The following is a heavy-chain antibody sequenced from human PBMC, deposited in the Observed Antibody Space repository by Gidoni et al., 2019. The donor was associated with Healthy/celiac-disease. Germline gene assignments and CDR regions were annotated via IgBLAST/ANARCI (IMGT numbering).Heavy chain of an antibody. CDR1: GGTFQQNASSMCVPDQDT. Sequence: QVQLVQSGAEVKKPGSSVKVSCKASGGTFQQNASSMCVPDQDTAIRVFAIPPGQGLEWMGGIIPIFGTANYAQKFQGRVTITADESTSTAYMELSSLRSEDTAVYYCASLGSSGLDYWGQGTLVTVSS. CDR2: IIPIFGTA. V-gene: IGHV1-69*01. D-gene: IGHD6-19*01. J-gene: IGHJ4*02. CDR3: ASLGSSGLDY.